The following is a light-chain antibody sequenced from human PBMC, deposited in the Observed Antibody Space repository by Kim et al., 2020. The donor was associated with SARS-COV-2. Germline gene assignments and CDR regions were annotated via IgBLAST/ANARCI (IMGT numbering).Light chain of an antibody. J-gene: IGLJ2*01. CDR1: KLGDKY. CDR2: QDS. Sequence: VSPGQTASITCSGDKLGDKYACWYQQKPGQSPVLVIYQDSKRPSGIPERFSGSNSGNTATLTISGTQAMDEDDYYCQAWDSSTVVFGGGTQLTVL. V-gene: IGLV3-1*01. CDR3: QAWDSSTVV.